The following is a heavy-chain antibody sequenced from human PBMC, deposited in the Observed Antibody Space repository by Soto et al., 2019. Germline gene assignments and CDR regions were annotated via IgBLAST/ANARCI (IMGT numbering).Heavy chain of an antibody. CDR2: ISSSSSYI. V-gene: IGHV3-21*01. Sequence: PGGSLRLSCAASGFTFSSYSMNWVRQAPGKGLEWVSSISSSSSYIYYADSVKGRFTISRDNAKNSLYLQMNSLRAEDTAVYYCARDLRVTTGYYYYGMDVWGQGTTVTVSS. CDR3: ARDLRVTTGYYYYGMDV. J-gene: IGHJ6*02. D-gene: IGHD4-17*01. CDR1: GFTFSSYS.